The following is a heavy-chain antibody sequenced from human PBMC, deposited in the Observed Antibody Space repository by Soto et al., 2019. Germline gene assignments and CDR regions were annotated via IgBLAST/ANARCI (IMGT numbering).Heavy chain of an antibody. D-gene: IGHD3-10*01. CDR1: GFTFSSYG. V-gene: IGHV3-30*18. CDR2: ISYVGSNK. J-gene: IGHJ4*02. CDR3: AKVLGGLLWFGELTGAFDY. Sequence: LRLSCAAAGFTFSSYGMHWVRQAPGKGLEWVAVISYVGSNKYYADSVKGRFTISRDNSKNALYLQMNSLRAEDTAVYYCAKVLGGLLWFGELTGAFDYWGQGTLVTVSS.